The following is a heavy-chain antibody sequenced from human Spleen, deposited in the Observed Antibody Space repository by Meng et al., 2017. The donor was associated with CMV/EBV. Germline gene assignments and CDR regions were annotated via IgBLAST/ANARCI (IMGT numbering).Heavy chain of an antibody. CDR1: GFIFSDYY. CDR2: ISSSNSDFT. J-gene: IGHJ6*02. Sequence: GGSLRLSCAASGFIFSDYYMSWIRQAPGKGLEWVSHISSSNSDFTYYADSVKGRFTISRDNARNSLYLQMNSLRAEDTALYYCARGWDIVVYGMDVWGQGTTVTVSS. D-gene: IGHD2-15*01. V-gene: IGHV3-11*05. CDR3: ARGWDIVVYGMDV.